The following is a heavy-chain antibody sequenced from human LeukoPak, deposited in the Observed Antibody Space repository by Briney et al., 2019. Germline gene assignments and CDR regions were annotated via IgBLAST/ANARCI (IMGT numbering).Heavy chain of an antibody. Sequence: SETLSLTCTVSGGSISSYYLSWIRQPAGKGLEWIGRIYTSGSTNYNPSLKSRVTMSVDTSKNQFSLSLSSVTAADTAVYYCARTSSGSYYGIDFDYWGQGTLVTVSS. CDR2: IYTSGST. CDR1: GGSISSYY. J-gene: IGHJ4*02. V-gene: IGHV4-4*07. D-gene: IGHD1-26*01. CDR3: ARTSSGSYYGIDFDY.